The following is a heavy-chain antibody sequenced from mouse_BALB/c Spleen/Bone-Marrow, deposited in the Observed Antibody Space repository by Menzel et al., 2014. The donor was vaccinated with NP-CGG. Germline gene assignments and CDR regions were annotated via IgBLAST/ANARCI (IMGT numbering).Heavy chain of an antibody. J-gene: IGHJ2*01. Sequence: EVMLVESGGGLVKPGGSLKLSCAASGFIFSDYYMYWVRQTPEKSLEWVATISDGGSYTYYPDSVKGRFTISRDNAKNNLYLQMSSLKSEDTAMYYCARGSSYFDYWGQGTTLTVSS. V-gene: IGHV5-4*02. CDR1: GFIFSDYY. CDR2: ISDGGSYT. CDR3: ARGSSYFDY. D-gene: IGHD1-1*01.